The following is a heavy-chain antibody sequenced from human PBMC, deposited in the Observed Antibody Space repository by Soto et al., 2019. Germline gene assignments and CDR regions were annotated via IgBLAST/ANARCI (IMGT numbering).Heavy chain of an antibody. J-gene: IGHJ5*02. V-gene: IGHV1-46*01. CDR1: GYTFTTYY. D-gene: IGHD5-18*01. CDR3: ARARGYTFGYNYFDP. Sequence: QVQLVQSGAEVKKPGASVRVSCKAAGYTFTTYYMHWVRQAPGQGLEWMGIINPSDGRTRYGEKFQGRVTMTRDTSTSTVYMELSSLRSEDTAVYYCARARGYTFGYNYFDPWGQGTLVTVS. CDR2: INPSDGRT.